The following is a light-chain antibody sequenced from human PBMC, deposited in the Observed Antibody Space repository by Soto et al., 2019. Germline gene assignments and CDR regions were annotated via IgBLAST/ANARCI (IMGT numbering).Light chain of an antibody. CDR2: QTS. CDR1: QYINTR. Sequence: ESVLTQSPATLSSFPGDIVTLSCMASQYINTRLAWYQHRPGQAPRLLIYQTSIRAAGIPARFSASGSGTDFTLTISDVQPEDFALYYCHQRQSWPRTFGQGTKVDIK. CDR3: HQRQSWPRT. V-gene: IGKV3-11*01. J-gene: IGKJ1*01.